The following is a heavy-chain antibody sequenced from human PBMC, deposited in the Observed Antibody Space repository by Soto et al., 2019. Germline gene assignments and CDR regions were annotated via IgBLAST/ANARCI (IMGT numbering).Heavy chain of an antibody. V-gene: IGHV3-30-3*01. CDR2: ISADGISR. D-gene: IGHD2-21*01. J-gene: IGHJ4*02. CDR1: GFTFTNSP. Sequence: QVHLVESGGGVVQPGRSLRLSCVASGFTFTNSPMNWVRQAPGKGLHWVSFISADGISRYYADSVKGRFTISRDNSQKAMFLQMNNLRADDTAVYYCAKRRGDGYFEALGQGTLVTVSS. CDR3: AKRRGDGYFEA.